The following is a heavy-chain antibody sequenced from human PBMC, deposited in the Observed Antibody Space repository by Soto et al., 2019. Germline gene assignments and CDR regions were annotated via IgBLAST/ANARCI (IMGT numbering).Heavy chain of an antibody. CDR3: ARSYGSGSLYYYYYYMDV. J-gene: IGHJ6*03. CDR2: IYSGGST. Sequence: EVQLVESGGGLVQPGGSLRLSCAASGFTVSSNYMSWVRQAPGKGLEWVSVIYSGGSTYYADSVKGRFTISRDNSKNPLYLQMNSLRAEDTAVYYCARSYGSGSLYYYYYYMDVWGKGTTVTVSS. D-gene: IGHD3-10*01. V-gene: IGHV3-66*01. CDR1: GFTVSSNY.